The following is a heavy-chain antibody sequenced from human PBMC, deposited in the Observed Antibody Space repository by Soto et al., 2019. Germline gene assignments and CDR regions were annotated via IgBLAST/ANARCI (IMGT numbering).Heavy chain of an antibody. J-gene: IGHJ5*02. Sequence: QLQLQESGPGLVKPSETLSLTCTVSGGSISDDRYYWGWIRQPPGKGLEWIGSIYYSGTSSYNPSLKSRVTMSVDTSKTQLSLRLSSVTAADTAVYYCARLHCDSPKCVPLDPWGQGTLVIVSS. D-gene: IGHD3-22*01. V-gene: IGHV4-39*01. CDR1: GGSISDDRYY. CDR3: ARLHCDSPKCVPLDP. CDR2: IYYSGTS.